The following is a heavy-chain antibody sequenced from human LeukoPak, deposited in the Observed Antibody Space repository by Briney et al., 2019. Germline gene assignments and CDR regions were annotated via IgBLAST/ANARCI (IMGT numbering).Heavy chain of an antibody. D-gene: IGHD5-12*01. CDR3: ARRRRDGYNSSFDY. CDR2: IYYSWST. CDR1: GGSISSYY. V-gene: IGHV4-59*08. J-gene: IGHJ4*02. Sequence: PSETLSLTCTVSGGSISSYYWSWIRQPPGKGLEWIGYIYYSWSTNYNPSLKSRVTISVDTSKHQFSLKLSSVTAADTAVYYCARRRRDGYNSSFDYWGQGTLVTVSS.